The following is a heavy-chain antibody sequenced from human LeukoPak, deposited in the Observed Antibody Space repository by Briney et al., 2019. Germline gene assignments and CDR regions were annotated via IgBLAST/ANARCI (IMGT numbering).Heavy chain of an antibody. CDR2: IYHSGST. J-gene: IGHJ4*02. CDR3: ASTVERDYGDYGGFDY. V-gene: IGHV4-38-2*02. Sequence: SETLSLTCTVSGYSISSGDYWGWIRQPPGKGLEWIGSIYHSGSTYYNPSLKSRVTISVDTSKNQFYMKMSSVTAADTAVYYCASTVERDYGDYGGFDYWGQGTLVTVSS. CDR1: GYSISSGDY. D-gene: IGHD4-17*01.